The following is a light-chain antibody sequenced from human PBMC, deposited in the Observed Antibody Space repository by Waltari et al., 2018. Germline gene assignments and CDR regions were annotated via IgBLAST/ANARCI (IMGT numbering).Light chain of an antibody. CDR3: QQYYNTRT. CDR1: QGVNVY. V-gene: IGKV1-9*01. Sequence: IQLTQSPSSLSASVGDRVPPTCRASQGVNVYLAWYQQKPGKAPKLLIYAASTLQSGVSSRFSGSGSGTDFTLTINSLQPEDIATYYCQQYYNTRTFGQGTRLEIK. CDR2: AAS. J-gene: IGKJ2*02.